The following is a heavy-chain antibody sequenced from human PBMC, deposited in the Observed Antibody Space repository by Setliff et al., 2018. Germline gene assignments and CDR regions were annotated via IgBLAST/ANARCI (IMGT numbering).Heavy chain of an antibody. J-gene: IGHJ4*02. D-gene: IGHD2-21*01. CDR3: AREKFPGDWGDY. V-gene: IGHV1-8*02. CDR1: GYTFTSYD. CDR2: MNTNSGNT. Sequence: GASVKVSCKASGYTFTSYDINWVRQATGQGLEWMGWMNTNSGNTGYAQKFQGRVTMTRNTSISTAYMELSSLRSEDTAVYYCAREKFPGDWGDYWGQGTLVTVSS.